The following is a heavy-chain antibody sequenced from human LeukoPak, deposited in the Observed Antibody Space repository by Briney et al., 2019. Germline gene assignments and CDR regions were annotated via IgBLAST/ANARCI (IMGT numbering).Heavy chain of an antibody. CDR3: ASGGGIGYCSSTSCYPPFDY. CDR1: GYTFTSNG. CDR2: ISAYNGNT. V-gene: IGHV1-18*01. J-gene: IGHJ4*02. D-gene: IGHD2-2*01. Sequence: GASVKVSCKASGYTFTSNGISWVRQAPGQGLEWMGWISAYNGNTNYAQKLQGRVTMTTDTSTSTAYMELRSLRSDDTAVYYCASGGGIGYCSSTSCYPPFDYWGQGTLVTVSS.